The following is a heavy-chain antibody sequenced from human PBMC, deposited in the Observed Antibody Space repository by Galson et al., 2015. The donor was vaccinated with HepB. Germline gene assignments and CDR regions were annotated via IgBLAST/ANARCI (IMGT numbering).Heavy chain of an antibody. D-gene: IGHD1-26*01. Sequence: QSGAEVKMPGESLKMSCKAVGFTFSSYWIGWVRQRPGKGLEWMGIIYPRDSETRYSPSFEGQITISVDKSITTAFVQWRSLQASDTAIYYCARQEEGATRGFDYWGQGTLITVSA. CDR2: IYPRDSET. CDR3: ARQEEGATRGFDY. V-gene: IGHV5-51*01. CDR1: GFTFSSYW. J-gene: IGHJ4*02.